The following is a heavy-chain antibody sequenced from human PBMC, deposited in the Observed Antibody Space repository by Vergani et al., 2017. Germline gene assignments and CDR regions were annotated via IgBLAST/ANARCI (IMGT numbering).Heavy chain of an antibody. CDR3: ARGRGHYYDRSGYKGGWFDP. Sequence: QVQLVQSGAEVKKPGASVKVSCKASGYTFNTYDINWVRQAPGQGLEWMGWMNPNSGNTGYAQKFQGRVTMTRDTSITTAYMELNSLRFGDTAVYYCARGRGHYYDRSGYKGGWFDPWGKGTLVTVSS. CDR2: MNPNSGNT. D-gene: IGHD3-22*01. J-gene: IGHJ5*02. V-gene: IGHV1-8*02. CDR1: GYTFNTYD.